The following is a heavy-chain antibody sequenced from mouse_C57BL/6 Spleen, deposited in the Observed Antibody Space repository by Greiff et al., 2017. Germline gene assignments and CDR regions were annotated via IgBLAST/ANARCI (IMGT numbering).Heavy chain of an antibody. V-gene: IGHV5-17*01. D-gene: IGHD2-5*01. CDR3: AIYSNYDYFNS. CDR1: GFTFSDYG. J-gene: IGHJ2*01. CDR2: ISSGSSTI. Sequence: EVQGVESGGGLVKPGGSLKLSCAASGFTFSDYGMHWVRQAPEKGLEWVAYISSGSSTIYYADTGKGRFTISRDNAKHTLFLQLTSLRSEDTAMYYCAIYSNYDYFNSWGQCPTLTVSS.